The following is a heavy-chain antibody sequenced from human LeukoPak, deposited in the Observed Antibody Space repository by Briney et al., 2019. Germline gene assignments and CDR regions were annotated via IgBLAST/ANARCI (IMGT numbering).Heavy chain of an antibody. J-gene: IGHJ5*02. V-gene: IGHV3-7*01. CDR2: IKQDGSEK. D-gene: IGHD3-22*01. CDR1: GFTFSDYW. CDR3: ARDLYYFDSSGYYASDL. Sequence: GGSLRLSCAASGFTFSDYWMSWVRQAPGKGLEWVAHIKQDGSEKHYVDSLRGRFTISRDNAKNSLDLQMNSLRAEDTAVYFCARDLYYFDSSGYYASDLWGQGTLVTVSS.